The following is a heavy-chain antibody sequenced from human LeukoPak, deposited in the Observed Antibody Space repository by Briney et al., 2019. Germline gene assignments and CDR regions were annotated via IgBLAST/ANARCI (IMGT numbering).Heavy chain of an antibody. CDR1: GFIFSTYA. J-gene: IGHJ5*02. D-gene: IGHD3-22*01. V-gene: IGHV3-23*01. CDR3: ARDPLTDYDSSGYPT. Sequence: PGGSLRLSCAASGFIFSTYALSWVRQAPGKGLEWVSSISGSGGTTNYADSVKGRFTISRDNSKNTLYLQMNSLRAEDTAVYYCARDPLTDYDSSGYPTWGQGTLVTVSS. CDR2: ISGSGGTT.